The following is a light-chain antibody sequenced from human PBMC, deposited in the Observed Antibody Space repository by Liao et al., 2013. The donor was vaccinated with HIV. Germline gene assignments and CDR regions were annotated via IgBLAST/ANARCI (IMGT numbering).Light chain of an antibody. J-gene: IGLJ3*02. CDR2: KDS. V-gene: IGLV3-27*01. Sequence: SYVLTQPPSVSVAPGKTARITCGGNNIGSKSVHWYQQKPGQAPVLVIYKDSERPSGIPERFSGSSSGTTVTLTISGAQVEDEADYYCYSAADNNQVFGGGTKLTVL. CDR3: YSAADNNQV. CDR1: NIGSKS.